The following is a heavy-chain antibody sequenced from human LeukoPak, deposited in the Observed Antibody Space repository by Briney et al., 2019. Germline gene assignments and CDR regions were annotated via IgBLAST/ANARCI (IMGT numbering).Heavy chain of an antibody. V-gene: IGHV1-18*01. CDR2: ISGYNGNT. CDR3: ARRASSAFTYGLDV. Sequence: ASVKVSCKASGYTFTTYDISWVRQAPGQGLEWMGWISGYNGNTNYAQKLQGRVTVTTDTSTSTAYMELRSLRSDDTAVYYCARRASSAFTYGLDVWGQGTTVTVSS. D-gene: IGHD6-19*01. J-gene: IGHJ6*02. CDR1: GYTFTTYD.